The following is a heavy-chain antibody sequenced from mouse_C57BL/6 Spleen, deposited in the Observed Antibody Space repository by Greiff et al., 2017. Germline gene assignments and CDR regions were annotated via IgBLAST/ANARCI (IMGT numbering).Heavy chain of an antibody. CDR1: GYSFTSYY. CDR3: ARSLSTVVGPGYAMDY. V-gene: IGHV1-66*01. D-gene: IGHD1-1*01. Sequence: QVQLQQSGPELVKPGASVKISCKASGYSFTSYYIHWVKQRPGQGLEWIGWIYPGSGNTKYNEKFKGKATLTADTSSSTAYMQLSSLTSEDSAVYYCARSLSTVVGPGYAMDYWGQGTSVTVSS. J-gene: IGHJ4*01. CDR2: IYPGSGNT.